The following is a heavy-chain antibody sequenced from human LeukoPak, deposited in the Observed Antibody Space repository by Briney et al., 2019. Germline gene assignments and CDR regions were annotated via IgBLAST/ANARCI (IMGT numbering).Heavy chain of an antibody. V-gene: IGHV4-59*01. CDR1: GVSISPEY. CDR2: DYYTGTT. J-gene: IGHJ2*01. Sequence: SSETLSLTCTVSGVSISPEYWGWIRQPPGKGLEWIAYDYYTGTTNFNPSLKSRFSISVDTSRNQLSLRLTSVTAADTAVYYCARLRRVTVATYNYYYLDLWGRGTLVTVSS. CDR3: ARLRRVTVATYNYYYLDL. D-gene: IGHD6-19*01.